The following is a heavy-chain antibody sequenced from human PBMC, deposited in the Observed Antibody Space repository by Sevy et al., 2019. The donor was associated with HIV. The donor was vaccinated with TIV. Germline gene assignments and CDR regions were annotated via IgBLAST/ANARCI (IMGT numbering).Heavy chain of an antibody. CDR2: IYYSGST. J-gene: IGHJ5*02. V-gene: IGHV4-59*01. CDR3: ARSVQWLRWFDP. Sequence: SETLSLTCTVSGGSISSYYWSWIRQPPGKGLEWIGYIYYSGSTNYNPSLKSRVTISVNTSKNQFSLKLSSVTAADTAVYYCARSVQWLRWFDPWGQGTLVTVSS. D-gene: IGHD6-19*01. CDR1: GGSISSYY.